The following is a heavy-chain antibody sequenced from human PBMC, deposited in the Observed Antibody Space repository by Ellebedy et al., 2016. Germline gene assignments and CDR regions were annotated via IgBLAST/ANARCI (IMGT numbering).Heavy chain of an antibody. CDR2: ITAGSDNT. V-gene: IGHV3-23*01. CDR1: GLNFHTFL. CDR3: RQGHYADL. J-gene: IGHJ4*02. D-gene: IGHD4-17*01. Sequence: GGSLRLXCTASGLNFHTFLMSWFRQAPGRGREWVSNITAGSDNTRLADSVKGLFTISRDSSKNSVYLRMSNLRVEDTAVYYCRQGHYADLWGQGTLVTVAS.